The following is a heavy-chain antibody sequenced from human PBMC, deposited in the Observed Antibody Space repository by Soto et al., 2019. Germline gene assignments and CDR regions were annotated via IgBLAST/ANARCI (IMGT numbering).Heavy chain of an antibody. CDR3: ATVDTAMADPLWNFQH. V-gene: IGHV3-66*01. D-gene: IGHD5-18*01. CDR1: GFTVSANY. J-gene: IGHJ1*01. Sequence: GGSLRLSCAASGFTVSANYMSWVRQAPGKGLEWVSVIYSGGSTYYADSVKGRFTISRDNSKNTLYLQLNRLRAEDTAVYYCATVDTAMADPLWNFQHWGQGTLVTVSS. CDR2: IYSGGST.